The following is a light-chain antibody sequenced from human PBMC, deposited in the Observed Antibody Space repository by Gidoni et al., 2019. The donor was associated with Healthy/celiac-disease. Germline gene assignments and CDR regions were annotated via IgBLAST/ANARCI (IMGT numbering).Light chain of an antibody. CDR3: QQSYSTQFT. Sequence: DIQMTQSPSSLSASVGDRVTITCRASQSISSYLNWYQQKPGKAPKLLIYGASSLQSGVPSRFSGSGSGTDFTLTISSLQPEDFATYYCQQSYSTQFTFXPXTKVDIK. J-gene: IGKJ3*01. CDR2: GAS. CDR1: QSISSY. V-gene: IGKV1-39*01.